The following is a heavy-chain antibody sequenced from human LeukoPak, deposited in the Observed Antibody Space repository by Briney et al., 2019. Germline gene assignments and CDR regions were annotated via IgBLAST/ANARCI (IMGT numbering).Heavy chain of an antibody. J-gene: IGHJ6*03. Sequence: PGGSLRLSCAASGFTFSSYGMHWVRQAPGKGLEWVAVISYDGSNKYYADSVKGRFTISRDNSKNTLYLQMNSLRAEDTAVYYCAKDQRPPGPPGGVVTAIRISYYMDVWGKGTTVTVSS. CDR3: AKDQRPPGPPGGVVTAIRISYYMDV. D-gene: IGHD2-21*02. CDR1: GFTFSSYG. CDR2: ISYDGSNK. V-gene: IGHV3-30*18.